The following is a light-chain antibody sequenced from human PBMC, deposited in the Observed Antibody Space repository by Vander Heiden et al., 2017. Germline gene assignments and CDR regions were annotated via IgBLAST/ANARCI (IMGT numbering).Light chain of an antibody. J-gene: IGLJ3*02. CDR3: AAWDDSLSAWV. V-gene: IGLV1-47*01. Sequence: QSVLTQPPSTSGTPGQRVTISCSGSSSNIGSNFVYWYQQLPGTAPKLLISRDNRRPSGVPDRFSGSKSGTSASLAISGLRSEDEADYYCAAWDDSLSAWVFGGGTKLTVL. CDR1: SSNIGSNF. CDR2: RDN.